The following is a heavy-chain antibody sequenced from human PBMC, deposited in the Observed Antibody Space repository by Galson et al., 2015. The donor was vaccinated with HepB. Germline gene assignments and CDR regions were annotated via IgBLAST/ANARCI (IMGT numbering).Heavy chain of an antibody. V-gene: IGHV1-2*02. CDR1: GYTFTGYY. D-gene: IGHD3-22*01. J-gene: IGHJ4*02. CDR3: AKGASSGYYYSFDY. CDR2: VNPNSGGT. Sequence: SCKAAGYTFTGYYIHWVRQAPGQGLEWMGWVNPNSGGTNYAQKFLGRVTMTGDTSVSTGYMELRRLRSDDTAIYYCAKGASSGYYYSFDYWGQGTLVTVSS.